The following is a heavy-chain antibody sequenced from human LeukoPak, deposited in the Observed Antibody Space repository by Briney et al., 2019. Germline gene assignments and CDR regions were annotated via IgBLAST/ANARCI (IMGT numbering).Heavy chain of an antibody. J-gene: IGHJ4*02. D-gene: IGHD3-10*01. CDR1: GYTFTGYY. CDR2: INPNSGGT. V-gene: IGHV1-2*02. CDR3: ARDYYGSGSYYTHYFDY. Sequence: ASVKVSCKASGYTFTGYYMHWVRQAPGQGLEWMGWINPNSGGTNYAQKLQGRVTMTTDTSTSTAYMELRSLRSDDTAVYYCARDYYGSGSYYTHYFDYWGQGTLVTVSS.